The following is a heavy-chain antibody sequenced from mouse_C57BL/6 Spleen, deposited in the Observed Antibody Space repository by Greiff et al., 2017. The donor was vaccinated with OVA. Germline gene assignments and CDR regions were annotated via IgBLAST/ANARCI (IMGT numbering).Heavy chain of an antibody. CDR2: INPKNGGT. J-gene: IGHJ4*01. CDR1: GYTFTDYY. D-gene: IGHD1-1*01. Sequence: EVQLQQSGPELVKPGASVKISCKASGYTFTDYYMNWVKQSHGKSLEWIGDINPKNGGTSYNQKFKGKATLTVDTSSSTAYMELRSLTSEDSAVYYCASYGSSYGMDYWGQGTSVTVSA. CDR3: ASYGSSYGMDY. V-gene: IGHV1-26*01.